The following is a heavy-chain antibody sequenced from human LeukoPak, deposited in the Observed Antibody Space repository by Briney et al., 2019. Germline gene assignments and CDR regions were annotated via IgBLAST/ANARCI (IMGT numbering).Heavy chain of an antibody. V-gene: IGHV5-51*01. CDR2: IYPGDSDT. J-gene: IGHJ3*02. D-gene: IGHD3-3*02. Sequence: GESLKISCKGSGYSFTSYWIGRVRQMPGKGLEWMGIIYPGDSDTRYSPSFQGQVTISADKSISTAYLQWSSLKASDTAMDYCARLSGGITFSGAFDIWGQGTMVTVSS. CDR1: GYSFTSYW. CDR3: ARLSGGITFSGAFDI.